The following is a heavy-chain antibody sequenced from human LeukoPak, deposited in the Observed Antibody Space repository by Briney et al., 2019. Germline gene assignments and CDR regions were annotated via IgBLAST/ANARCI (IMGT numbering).Heavy chain of an antibody. D-gene: IGHD2-21*02. CDR2: ISGSGGST. J-gene: IGHJ4*02. V-gene: IGHV3-23*01. CDR3: AKELGTYCGGDCYSDF. CDR1: GFTFSSYA. Sequence: GGSLRLSCAASGFTFSSYAMSWVRQAPGKGLEWVSAISGSGGSTYYADSVKGRFTISRDNSKNTLYLQMNSLKTEDTAVYYCAKELGTYCGGDCYSDFWGQGTLVTVSS.